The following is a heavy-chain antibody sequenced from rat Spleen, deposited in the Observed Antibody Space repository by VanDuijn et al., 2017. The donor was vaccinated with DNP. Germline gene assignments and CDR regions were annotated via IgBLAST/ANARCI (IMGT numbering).Heavy chain of an antibody. V-gene: IGHV2-34*01. J-gene: IGHJ4*01. Sequence: QVQLKESGPGLVQSSETLSLTCTVSGFSLTSYSVSWVRQPSGNGPEWLGRMWYDGDTALNSALKSRLSISRDTSKSQVFLKMNSLRSEDTATYYRARDQTMDAWGQGTSVTVSS. D-gene: IGHD3-7*01. CDR3: ARDQTMDA. CDR1: GFSLTSYS. CDR2: MWYDGDT.